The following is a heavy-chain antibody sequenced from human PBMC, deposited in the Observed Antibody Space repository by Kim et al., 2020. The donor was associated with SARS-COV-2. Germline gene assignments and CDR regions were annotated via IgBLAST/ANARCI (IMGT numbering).Heavy chain of an antibody. V-gene: IGHV3-23*01. D-gene: IGHD4-17*01. Sequence: GRFTISRDNSKNTLYLQMNSLRAEDTAVYYCAKDSGTVTPVFYYYYGMDVWGQGTTVTVSS. CDR3: AKDSGTVTPVFYYYYGMDV. J-gene: IGHJ6*02.